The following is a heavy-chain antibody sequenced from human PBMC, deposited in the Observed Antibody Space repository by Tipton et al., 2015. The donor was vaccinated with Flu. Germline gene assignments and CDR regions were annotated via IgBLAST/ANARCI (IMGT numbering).Heavy chain of an antibody. D-gene: IGHD3-10*02. Sequence: TLSLTCTVSGGSISNYYWSWIRQPAGKGLEWIGRIYPSGTTYYNPSLKSRVTISVDTSKSQFSLKLRSVTAADTAVYYCARLSYYDVDLKNFYFDYWGQGALVTVSS. CDR3: ARLSYYDVDLKNFYFDY. J-gene: IGHJ4*02. V-gene: IGHV4-59*05. CDR2: IYPSGTT. CDR1: GGSISNYY.